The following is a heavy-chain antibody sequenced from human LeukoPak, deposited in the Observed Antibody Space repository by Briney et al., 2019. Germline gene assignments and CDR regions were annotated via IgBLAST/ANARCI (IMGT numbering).Heavy chain of an antibody. V-gene: IGHV4-59*01. D-gene: IGHD2-15*01. Sequence: SETLSLTCAVYGGSFSGYYRSWIRQPPGKGLEWIGYIYYSGSTNYNPSLKSRVTISVDTSKNQFSLKLSSVTAADTAVYYCAREEKYCSGGSCYPGYFDYWGQGTLVTVSS. CDR3: AREEKYCSGGSCYPGYFDY. J-gene: IGHJ4*02. CDR1: GGSFSGYY. CDR2: IYYSGST.